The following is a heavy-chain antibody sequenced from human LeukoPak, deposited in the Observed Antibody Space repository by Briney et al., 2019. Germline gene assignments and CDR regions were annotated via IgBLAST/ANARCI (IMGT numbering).Heavy chain of an antibody. D-gene: IGHD3-10*01. J-gene: IGHJ6*02. CDR1: GGTFSSYA. Sequence: ASVKVSCKASGGTFSSYAISWVRQAPGQGRECMGGIIPIFGTANYAQKFQGRVTITADESTSTAYMELSSLRSEDTAVYYCARYYYGSGSYYKGYYYYGMDVWGQGTTVTVSS. CDR2: IIPIFGTA. CDR3: ARYYYGSGSYYKGYYYYGMDV. V-gene: IGHV1-69*13.